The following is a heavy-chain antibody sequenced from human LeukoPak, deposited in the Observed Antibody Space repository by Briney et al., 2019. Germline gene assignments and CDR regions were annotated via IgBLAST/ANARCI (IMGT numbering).Heavy chain of an antibody. D-gene: IGHD3-3*01. CDR1: GYTFTDYH. J-gene: IGHJ4*02. Sequence: ASVKVSCKASGYTFTDYHIHWVRQAPGQGLEWMGWIHPNSGGTRYTQKFQGRVTMTRDTSISTAYMELSRLRSDGTAVYYCARVNGVTYYDFWSGYPSTPYFDYWGQGTLVTVSS. CDR2: IHPNSGGT. CDR3: ARVNGVTYYDFWSGYPSTPYFDY. V-gene: IGHV1-2*02.